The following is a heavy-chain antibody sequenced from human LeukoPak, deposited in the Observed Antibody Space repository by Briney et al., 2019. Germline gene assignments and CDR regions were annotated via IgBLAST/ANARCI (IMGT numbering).Heavy chain of an antibody. CDR2: ISAYNGNT. J-gene: IGHJ4*02. CDR3: ARDTDTGNYYGSGSYYSPPGY. D-gene: IGHD3-10*01. CDR1: GYTFTSYG. Sequence: ASVKVSCKASGYTFTSYGISWVRQAPGQGLEWMGWISAYNGNTNYAQKLQGRVTMTTDTSTSTAYMELRSLRSDDTAVYYCARDTDTGNYYGSGSYYSPPGYWGQGTLVTVPS. V-gene: IGHV1-18*01.